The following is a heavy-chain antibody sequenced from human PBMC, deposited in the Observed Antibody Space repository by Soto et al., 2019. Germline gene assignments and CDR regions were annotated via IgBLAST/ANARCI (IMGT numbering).Heavy chain of an antibody. J-gene: IGHJ4*02. D-gene: IGHD2-8*01. Sequence: GGSLRLSCAASGFTFGSYAMSWDRQAPGKGLEWVSAISGGGDDTYYADSVTGRFTISRGRRKNTRYLQMISLRAEDTAVYYCARESTPHLGYCLNRVCCNDYWGQGTLVTVSS. CDR2: ISGGGDDT. V-gene: IGHV3-23*01. CDR1: GFTFGSYA. CDR3: ARESTPHLGYCLNRVCCNDY.